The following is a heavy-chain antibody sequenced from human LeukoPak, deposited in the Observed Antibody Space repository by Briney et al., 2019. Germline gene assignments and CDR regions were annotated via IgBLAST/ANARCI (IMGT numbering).Heavy chain of an antibody. CDR1: GFAVSTNY. CDR3: ARFAAGDYFDY. D-gene: IGHD6-13*01. V-gene: IGHV3-66*01. CDR2: IYSGGGT. Sequence: GGSLRLSCAASGFAVSTNYLSWVRQAPGKGLEWDSVIYSGGGTYYADSVKGRFTIPRDNSKNTLYLQMNSLRAEDTAVYYCARFAAGDYFDYWGQGTLVTVSS. J-gene: IGHJ4*02.